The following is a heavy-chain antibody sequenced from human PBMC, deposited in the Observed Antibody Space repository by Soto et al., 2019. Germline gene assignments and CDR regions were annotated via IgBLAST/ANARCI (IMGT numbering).Heavy chain of an antibody. Sequence: GASVKVSCKASGYTFTSYGTSWVRQAPGQGLEWMGWISAYNGNTNYAQKLQGRVTMTTDTSTSTAYMELRSLRSDDTAVYYCARGSSSGYYYYYYGMDVWGQGTTVTVSS. CDR1: GYTFTSYG. CDR2: ISAYNGNT. CDR3: ARGSSSGYYYYYYGMDV. D-gene: IGHD3-22*01. J-gene: IGHJ6*02. V-gene: IGHV1-18*04.